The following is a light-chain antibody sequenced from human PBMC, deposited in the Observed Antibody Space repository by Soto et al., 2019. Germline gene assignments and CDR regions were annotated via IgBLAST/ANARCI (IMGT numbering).Light chain of an antibody. V-gene: IGKV2-30*01. Sequence: DVVMTQSPLSLPVTLGQPASISCRSSLSLVYSDGIAYLNWFQQRPGQSPRRLIYKASNRDSGVPDRFSGSGSGTDFTLQINRVEAEAVGIYYCMQGTHWPPTFGRGTRVEIK. CDR1: LSLVYSDGIAY. CDR3: MQGTHWPPT. CDR2: KAS. J-gene: IGKJ1*01.